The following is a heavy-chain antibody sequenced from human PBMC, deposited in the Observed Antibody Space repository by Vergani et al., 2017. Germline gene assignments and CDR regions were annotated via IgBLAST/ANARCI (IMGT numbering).Heavy chain of an antibody. CDR2: ISGNNDDV. CDR1: GFTFSHYN. CDR3: VRDVRVSRT. J-gene: IGHJ3*01. V-gene: IGHV3-21*01. Sequence: EVQMVESGGGLVKPGGSLRLSCVASGFTFSHYNMHWVRPAQGKGLEWVSSISGNNDDVYYADAVKGRFTISRDNAKNSLYLNMSSLRAGDTAVYYCVRDVRVSRTWGQGTLVAVSS.